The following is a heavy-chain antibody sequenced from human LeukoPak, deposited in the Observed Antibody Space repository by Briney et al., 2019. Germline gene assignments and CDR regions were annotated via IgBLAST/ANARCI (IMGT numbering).Heavy chain of an antibody. J-gene: IGHJ6*03. CDR1: GGTFSSYT. CDR3: ARSLWSGSPIHQYYYYMDV. Sequence: SVTVSCKASGGTFSSYTISWVRQAPGQGLEWMGGIIPILGIANYAQKFQGRVTITADKSTSTAYMQLSSLRSEDTAVYYCARSLWSGSPIHQYYYYMDVWGKGTAVTVSS. V-gene: IGHV1-69*10. D-gene: IGHD3-3*01. CDR2: IIPILGIA.